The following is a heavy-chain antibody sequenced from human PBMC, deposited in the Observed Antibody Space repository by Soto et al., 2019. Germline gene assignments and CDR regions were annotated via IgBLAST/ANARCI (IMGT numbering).Heavy chain of an antibody. Sequence: VQLVEAGGGVVQPGRSLRLSCAASGFTFSDYAMHWVRQAPGKGLEWVAVVSHDGRNTHYADSVMGRFTISRDSSKNTVSLEMTSLRAEDTAVYYCSKGGRQWLVTSVFNYWGQGALVTVSS. J-gene: IGHJ4*02. D-gene: IGHD6-19*01. CDR1: GFTFSDYA. V-gene: IGHV3-30*18. CDR2: VSHDGRNT. CDR3: SKGGRQWLVTSVFNY.